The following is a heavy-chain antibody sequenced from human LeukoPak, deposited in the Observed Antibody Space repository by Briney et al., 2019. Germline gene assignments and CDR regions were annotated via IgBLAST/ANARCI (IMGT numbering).Heavy chain of an antibody. D-gene: IGHD2-2*01. CDR1: GGSFSGYY. Sequence: PSETLSLTCAVYGGSFSGYYWSWIRQPPGEGLEWIGEINHSGSTNYNPSLKSRVTISVDTSKNQFSLKLSSVTAADTAVYYCARNTYCSSTSCYLYYYYGMDVWGQGTTVTVSS. CDR2: INHSGST. V-gene: IGHV4-34*01. CDR3: ARNTYCSSTSCYLYYYYGMDV. J-gene: IGHJ6*02.